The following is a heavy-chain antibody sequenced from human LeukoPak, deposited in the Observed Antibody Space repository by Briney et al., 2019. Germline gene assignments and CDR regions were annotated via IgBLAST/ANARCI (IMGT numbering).Heavy chain of an antibody. CDR3: AKAPIVVVQAAHDY. CDR1: GFTFSSYA. Sequence: GGSLRLSCAASGFTFSSYAMSWVRRAPGKGLEWVSAISGSGGSTYYADSVKGRFTISRDNSKNTLYLQMNSLRAEDTAVYYCAKAPIVVVQAAHDYWGQGTLVTVSS. V-gene: IGHV3-23*01. J-gene: IGHJ4*02. D-gene: IGHD2-2*01. CDR2: ISGSGGST.